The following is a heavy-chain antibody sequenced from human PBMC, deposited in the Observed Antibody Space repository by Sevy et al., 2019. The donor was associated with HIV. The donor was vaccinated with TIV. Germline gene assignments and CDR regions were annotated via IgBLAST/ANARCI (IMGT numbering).Heavy chain of an antibody. J-gene: IGHJ6*02. CDR1: GFTFSRNL. Sequence: GGSLRLSCAASGFTFSRNLMHWVRQAPGKGLVWVSQIKNDGSSTTYADSVKCGFTISRDNANNTLYLQMISLRAEDTTVYYCAIERVDVCSGRVDFYYGMDVWGHGAMVTVSS. CDR2: IKNDGSST. D-gene: IGHD2-15*01. CDR3: AIERVDVCSGRVDFYYGMDV. V-gene: IGHV3-74*01.